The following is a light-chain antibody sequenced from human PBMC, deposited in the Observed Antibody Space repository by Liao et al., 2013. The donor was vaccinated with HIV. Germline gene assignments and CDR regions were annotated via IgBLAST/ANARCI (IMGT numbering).Light chain of an antibody. CDR2: QNN. CDR3: QAWDSNSYV. J-gene: IGLJ1*01. V-gene: IGLV3-1*01. CDR1: ALPKQY. Sequence: SYELTQPPSVSVSPGQTARITCSGDALPKQYAYWYQQKPGQSPVLVIYQNNKRPSGIPERFSGSNSGNTATLTITGTQAMDEADYYCQAWDSNSYVFGTGTKVTVL.